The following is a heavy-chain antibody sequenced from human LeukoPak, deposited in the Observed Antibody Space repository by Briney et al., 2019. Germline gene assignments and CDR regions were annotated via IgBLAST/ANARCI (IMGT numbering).Heavy chain of an antibody. V-gene: IGHV3-7*04. J-gene: IGHJ4*02. CDR3: ARAWDTSMLTDFDY. CDR1: GFTFSNYW. CDR2: IKQDGSEK. D-gene: IGHD5-18*01. Sequence: HPGGSLRLSCAASGFTFSNYWMSWVRQAPGKGLEWVTNIKQDGSEKYYVDSVKGRFTISRDNAENSLYLQMNSLRAEDTAVYFCARAWDTSMLTDFDYWGQGTLVTVSS.